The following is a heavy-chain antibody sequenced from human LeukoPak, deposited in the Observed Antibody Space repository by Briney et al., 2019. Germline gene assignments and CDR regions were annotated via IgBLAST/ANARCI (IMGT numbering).Heavy chain of an antibody. CDR2: ISGRGGSN. D-gene: IGHD3-3*01. CDR1: GFTFSTNA. CDR3: ATRGVPHD. J-gene: IGHJ4*02. V-gene: IGHV3-23*01. Sequence: PGGSLRLSCAASGFTFSTNAMSWVRQAPGKGLQWVSVISGRGGSNYYADSVKGRFSISIDNSENTLYLQMNGLRAEDTAVYYCATRGVPHDWGEGALVTVSS.